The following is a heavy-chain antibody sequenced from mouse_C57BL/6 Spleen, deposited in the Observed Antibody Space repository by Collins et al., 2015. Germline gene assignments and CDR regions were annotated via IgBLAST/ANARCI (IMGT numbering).Heavy chain of an antibody. D-gene: IGHD2-1*01. CDR3: ARVTDYYAMGY. J-gene: IGHJ4*01. CDR2: IYWDDNK. V-gene: IGHV8-12*01. Sequence: QVTLKESGPGILQSSQTLSLTCSFSGFSLSTSGMGVSWIRQPSGKGLEWLAHIYWDDNKRYNPSLKGRLTISKDTSRNQVFLKITSVDTADAATYCCARVTDYYAMGYWGQGTSVTVSS. CDR1: GFSLSTSGMG.